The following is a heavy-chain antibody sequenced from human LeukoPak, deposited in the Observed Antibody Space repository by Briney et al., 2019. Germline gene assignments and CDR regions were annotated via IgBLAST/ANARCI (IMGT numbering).Heavy chain of an antibody. J-gene: IGHJ3*02. D-gene: IGHD4-17*01. Sequence: PSQTLSLTCTVSGGSFSSGDYYWSWIRQPPGKGLEWIGYIYYSGSTYYNPSLKSRVTVSVDTSKNQFSLKLSSVTAADTAVYYCAREGYGDYQPEDAFDIWGQGTMVTVSS. CDR3: AREGYGDYQPEDAFDI. CDR1: GGSFSSGDYY. CDR2: IYYSGST. V-gene: IGHV4-30-4*01.